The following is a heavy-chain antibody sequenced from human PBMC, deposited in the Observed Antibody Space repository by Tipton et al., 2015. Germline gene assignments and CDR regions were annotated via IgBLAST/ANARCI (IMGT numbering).Heavy chain of an antibody. CDR3: AREVWYYDSSGYDY. J-gene: IGHJ4*02. Sequence: TLSLTCSVSGDSVSSYLWTWIRQPPGKGLDWIGYIYYTGSTNYNPSLKSRVTMSVDTSKNQFSLRLNSVTAADTAVYYCAREVWYYDSSGYDYWGQGTLVTVSS. D-gene: IGHD3-22*01. V-gene: IGHV4-59*02. CDR1: GDSVSSYL. CDR2: IYYTGST.